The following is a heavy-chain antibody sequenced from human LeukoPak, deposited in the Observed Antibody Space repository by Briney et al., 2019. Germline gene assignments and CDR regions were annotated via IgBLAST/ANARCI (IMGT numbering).Heavy chain of an antibody. J-gene: IGHJ4*02. D-gene: IGHD3-10*01. CDR3: AKGSLLWWGFDY. Sequence: GGSLRLSCAASGFTFSSYGMHWVRQAPGKGLEWVAVISYDGGNKYYADSVKGRFTISRDNSKNTLYLQMNSLRAEDMAVYYCAKGSLLWWGFDYWGQGTLVTVSS. CDR1: GFTFSSYG. V-gene: IGHV3-30*18. CDR2: ISYDGGNK.